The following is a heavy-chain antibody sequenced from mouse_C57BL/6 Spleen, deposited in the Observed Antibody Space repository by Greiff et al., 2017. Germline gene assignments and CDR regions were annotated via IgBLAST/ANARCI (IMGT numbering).Heavy chain of an antibody. CDR3: ARQGLLYWYFDV. Sequence: KLVESGGGLVQPGGSLKLSCAASGFTFSDYYMYWVRQTPEKRLEWVAYISNGGGSTYYPDTVKGRFTISRDNAKNTLYLQMSRLKSEDTAMYSCARQGLLYWYFDVWGTGTTVTVSS. V-gene: IGHV5-12*01. CDR2: ISNGGGST. J-gene: IGHJ1*03. CDR1: GFTFSDYY. D-gene: IGHD3-1*01.